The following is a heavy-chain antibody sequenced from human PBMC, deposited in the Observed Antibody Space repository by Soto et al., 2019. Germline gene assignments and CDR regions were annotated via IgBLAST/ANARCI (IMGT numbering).Heavy chain of an antibody. CDR2: ISYDGRDK. CDR3: FKEKRGYSYGEH. D-gene: IGHD5-18*01. V-gene: IGHV3-30*18. Sequence: GGSLRLSCAASGFTFSNYGMHWVRQAPGKGLEWVAVISYDGRDKHYLDSVKGRFTVSRDNSKNTLYLRMNSLRTEDTAVYYCFKEKRGYSYGEHWGQGTLVTVSS. J-gene: IGHJ4*02. CDR1: GFTFSNYG.